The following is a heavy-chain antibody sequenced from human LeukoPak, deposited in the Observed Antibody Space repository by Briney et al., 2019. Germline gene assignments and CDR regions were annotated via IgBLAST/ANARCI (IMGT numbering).Heavy chain of an antibody. CDR2: IWYDGSNK. Sequence: GRSLRLSCAASGFTFSSYGMHWVRQAPGKGLEWVAVIWYDGSNKYYADSVKGRFTISRDNSKNTLYLQMNSLRAEDTAVYYCARASIGYSSSPGDYWGQGPLVTVSS. CDR1: GFTFSSYG. CDR3: ARASIGYSSSPGDY. V-gene: IGHV3-33*01. D-gene: IGHD6-6*01. J-gene: IGHJ4*02.